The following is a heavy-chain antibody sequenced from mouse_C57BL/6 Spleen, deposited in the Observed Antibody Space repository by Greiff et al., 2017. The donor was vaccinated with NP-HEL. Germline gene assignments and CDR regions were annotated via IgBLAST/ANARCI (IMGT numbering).Heavy chain of an antibody. CDR3: ARHPGRKDAMDY. J-gene: IGHJ4*01. CDR1: GYTFTSYG. V-gene: IGHV1-81*01. CDR2: IYPRSGNT. Sequence: QVQLQQSGAELARPGASVKLSCKASGYTFTSYGISWVKQRTGQGLERIGEIYPRSGNTYYNEKFKGKATLTADKSSSTAYMELRGLTSEDSAVYVCARHPGRKDAMDYWGQGTSVTVSS.